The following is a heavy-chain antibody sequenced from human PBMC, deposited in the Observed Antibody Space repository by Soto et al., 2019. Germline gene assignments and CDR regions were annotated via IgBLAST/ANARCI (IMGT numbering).Heavy chain of an antibody. CDR2: IYWHDDK. CDR3: AHRGGATVGLYYFDY. D-gene: IGHD3-16*01. CDR1: GFSLSTTGVG. Sequence: QITLKESGPTLVKPTQTLTLTCTFSGFSLSTTGVGVSWIRQPPGKALEWLALIYWHDDKRYSPSLKSRLTITKDTSKNQGVVTMTDMDPVDTATYYCAHRGGATVGLYYFDYWGQGALVTVSS. V-gene: IGHV2-5*01. J-gene: IGHJ4*02.